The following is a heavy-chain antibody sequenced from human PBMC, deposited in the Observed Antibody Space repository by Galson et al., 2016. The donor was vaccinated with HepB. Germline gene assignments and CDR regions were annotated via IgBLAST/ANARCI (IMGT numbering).Heavy chain of an antibody. CDR3: ARPTNDAYEYDSSGFSY. Sequence: QSGAEVKKPGESLKISCRGSGYTFNDYWIAWVRQAPGKGLEYMGMIFPDDFDTRYSPSFQGHVTISVDRSTKTAYLQWTSLRASDTATYFCARPTNDAYEYDSSGFSYWGQGTRVIVSS. D-gene: IGHD3-22*01. CDR2: IFPDDFDT. CDR1: GYTFNDYW. J-gene: IGHJ4*02. V-gene: IGHV5-51*01.